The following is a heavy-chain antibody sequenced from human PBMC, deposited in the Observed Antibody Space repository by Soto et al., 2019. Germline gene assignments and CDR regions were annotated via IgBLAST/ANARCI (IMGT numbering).Heavy chain of an antibody. V-gene: IGHV4-38-2*01. J-gene: IGHJ5*02. D-gene: IGHD3-22*01. CDR3: ARPDSSGYYDWFEP. CDR1: GYSISSGYY. Sequence: PSETLSLTCAVSGYSISSGYYWGWIRQPPGKGLEWIGSIYHSGSTYYNPSLKSRVTISVDTSKTKFSLKLSSVTAADTAVYYCARPDSSGYYDWFEPWGQGSLVTVS. CDR2: IYHSGST.